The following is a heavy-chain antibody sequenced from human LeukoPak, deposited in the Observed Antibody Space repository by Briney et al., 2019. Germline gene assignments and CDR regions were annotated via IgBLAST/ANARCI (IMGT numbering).Heavy chain of an antibody. CDR3: AKGTKVIVVDNYFDY. Sequence: GGSLRLSCAASGFSFSNYAMSWVRQAPARGLEWVSSLRGDGDTFYADSVKGRFTISRDNSKDTLYLQMKSLRAEDTAVYYCAKGTKVIVVDNYFDYWGQGTLVTVSS. CDR1: GFSFSNYA. D-gene: IGHD3-22*01. J-gene: IGHJ4*02. V-gene: IGHV3-23*01. CDR2: LRGDGDT.